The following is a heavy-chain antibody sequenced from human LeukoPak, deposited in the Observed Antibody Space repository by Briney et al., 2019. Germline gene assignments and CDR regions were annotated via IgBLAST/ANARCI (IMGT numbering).Heavy chain of an antibody. V-gene: IGHV1-2*02. Sequence: GASVKVSCKASGYTFTGYYMHWVRQAPGQGLEWMGWINPNSGGTNYAQKLQDRVTMTTDTSTSTAYMELRSLRSDDTAVYYCARDFRYSGYDLWGQGTLVTVSS. CDR3: ARDFRYSGYDL. J-gene: IGHJ4*02. D-gene: IGHD5-12*01. CDR2: INPNSGGT. CDR1: GYTFTGYY.